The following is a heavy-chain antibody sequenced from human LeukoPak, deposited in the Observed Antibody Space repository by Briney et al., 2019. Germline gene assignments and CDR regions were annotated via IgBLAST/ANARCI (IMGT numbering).Heavy chain of an antibody. J-gene: IGHJ4*02. CDR3: ARSIRYYFDY. D-gene: IGHD3-9*01. CDR1: GGSISSYY. Sequence: PSETLSLTCTVSGGSISSYYWSWIRQPAGKGLEWIGLIYTSGSTNYNPSLKSRVTISVDKSKNQFSLKLSSVTAADTAVYYCARSIRYYFDYWGQGTLVTVSS. CDR2: IYTSGST. V-gene: IGHV4-4*07.